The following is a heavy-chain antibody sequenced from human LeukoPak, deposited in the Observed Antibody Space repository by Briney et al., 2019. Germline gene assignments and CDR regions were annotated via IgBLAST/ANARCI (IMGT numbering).Heavy chain of an antibody. D-gene: IGHD2-2*02. CDR1: GYTFTSYS. CDR3: ARGMSGYTEDPFDI. CDR2: ISAYNGNT. V-gene: IGHV1-18*04. Sequence: GASVKVSCKASGYTFTSYSINWGRHAPGQGLEWMAWISAYNGNTNYAQKFQGRVTLTRDTSTSTAYMELRSLRSDDTAVYFCARGMSGYTEDPFDIWGQGTVVTVSS. J-gene: IGHJ3*02.